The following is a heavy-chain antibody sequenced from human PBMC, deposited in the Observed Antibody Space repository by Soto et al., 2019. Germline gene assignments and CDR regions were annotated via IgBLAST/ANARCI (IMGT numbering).Heavy chain of an antibody. J-gene: IGHJ4*02. D-gene: IGHD1-26*01. V-gene: IGHV1-8*01. CDR1: GYTFTSYD. CDR2: MNPNSGNT. CDR3: AMGPGGSYDFDY. Sequence: ASVKVSCKASGYTFTSYDINWVRQATGQGLEWMGWMNPNSGNTGYAQKFQGRVTMTRNTSISTAYMELSSLRSEDTAAYYCAMGPGGSYDFDYWGQGTLVTVS.